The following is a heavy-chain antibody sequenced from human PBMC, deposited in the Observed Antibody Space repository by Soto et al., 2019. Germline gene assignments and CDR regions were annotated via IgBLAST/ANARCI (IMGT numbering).Heavy chain of an antibody. Sequence: GSLRLSCAASAFTFSSYSLNWVRQAPGKGLEWVSSISGTGNYIYYADSVRGRLTISRDNAKNSVSLQMDSLTADDTAVYYCARGSEHWLWYFDLCGRGTLVTVSS. CDR2: ISGTGNYI. CDR3: ARGSEHWLWYFDL. V-gene: IGHV3-21*06. D-gene: IGHD6-19*01. CDR1: AFTFSSYS. J-gene: IGHJ2*01.